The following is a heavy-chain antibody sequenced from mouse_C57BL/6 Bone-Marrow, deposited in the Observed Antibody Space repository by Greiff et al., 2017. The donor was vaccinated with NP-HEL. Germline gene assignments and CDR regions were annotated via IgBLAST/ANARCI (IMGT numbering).Heavy chain of an antibody. Sequence: EVKVVESGGGLVKPGGSLKLSCAASGFTFSDYGMHWVRQAPEKGLEWVAYISSGSSTIYYADTVKGRFTISRDNAKNTLFLQMTSVRSEDTAMNYGASTAYYSPWFAYWGQGTLVTVSA. V-gene: IGHV5-17*01. D-gene: IGHD2-12*01. J-gene: IGHJ3*01. CDR2: ISSGSSTI. CDR1: GFTFSDYG. CDR3: ASTAYYSPWFAY.